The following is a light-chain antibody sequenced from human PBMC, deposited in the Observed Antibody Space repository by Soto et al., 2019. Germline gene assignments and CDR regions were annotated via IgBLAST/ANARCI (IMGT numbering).Light chain of an antibody. V-gene: IGKV3-20*01. CDR2: GAS. J-gene: IGKJ4*01. Sequence: EIVLTQSPGTLSLSPGERATLSCRASQSVSSSYLAWYQQKPGQAPRLLIYGASSRATGIPDRFSGSGSGTDFTLIISRREPEDFAVYYCHQYDSSPLTFGGGTKVEIK. CDR1: QSVSSSY. CDR3: HQYDSSPLT.